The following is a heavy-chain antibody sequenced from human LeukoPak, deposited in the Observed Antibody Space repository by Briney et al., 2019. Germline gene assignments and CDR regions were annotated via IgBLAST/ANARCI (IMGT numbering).Heavy chain of an antibody. CDR2: ISGSGAST. CDR1: RFTFSTYA. J-gene: IGHJ4*02. Sequence: GGSLRLSCAASRFTFSTYAMSWVRQAPGKGLEWVSAISGSGASTYYADSVKGRFTISGDNSKNTLYLQMNSLRAEDTAVYYCARRLAGNIYYFDYWGQGTLVTVSS. CDR3: ARRLAGNIYYFDY. V-gene: IGHV3-23*01. D-gene: IGHD2-15*01.